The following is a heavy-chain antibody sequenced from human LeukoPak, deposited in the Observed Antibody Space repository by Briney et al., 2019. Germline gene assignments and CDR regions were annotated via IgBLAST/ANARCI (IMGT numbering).Heavy chain of an antibody. CDR2: IRSGSSDI. Sequence: GGSLRLSCAASGFTVSSYSMNWVRQAPGKGLEWVSYIRSGSSDIYYADSLKGRFTVSRDNARNSLYLQMNSLRAEDTAVYYCARAVIVDAFDIWGQGTTVTVS. CDR3: ARAVIVDAFDI. CDR1: GFTVSSYS. J-gene: IGHJ3*02. D-gene: IGHD3-22*01. V-gene: IGHV3-21*01.